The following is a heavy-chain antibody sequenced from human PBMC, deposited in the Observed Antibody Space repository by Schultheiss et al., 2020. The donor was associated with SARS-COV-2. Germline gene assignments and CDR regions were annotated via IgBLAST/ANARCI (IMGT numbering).Heavy chain of an antibody. V-gene: IGHV4-4*07. CDR1: GGSISSYY. D-gene: IGHD1-26*01. CDR2: IYTSGST. CDR3: ARERVSGSYFAFDI. J-gene: IGHJ3*02. Sequence: SQTLSLTCTVSGGSISSYYWSWIRQPAGKGLEWIGRIYTSGSTNYNPSLKSRVTMSVDTSKNQFSLKLSSVTAADTAVYYCARERVSGSYFAFDIWGQGTMVTVSS.